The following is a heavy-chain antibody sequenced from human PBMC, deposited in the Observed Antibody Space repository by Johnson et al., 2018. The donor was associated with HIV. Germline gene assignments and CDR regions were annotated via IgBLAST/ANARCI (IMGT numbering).Heavy chain of an antibody. V-gene: IGHV3-66*01. CDR2: IYSGGST. CDR1: GFTVSNNY. J-gene: IGHJ3*02. Sequence: VQLVESGGGLVQPGGSLRLSCAASGFTVSNNYMSWVRQAPGKGLEWVSVIYSGGSTYYADSVKGRFTISRDNSKNTLYLQMNSLRGEDTAVYYCARDRSSGWYGRVDAFDIWGQGTMVTVSS. D-gene: IGHD6-19*01. CDR3: ARDRSSGWYGRVDAFDI.